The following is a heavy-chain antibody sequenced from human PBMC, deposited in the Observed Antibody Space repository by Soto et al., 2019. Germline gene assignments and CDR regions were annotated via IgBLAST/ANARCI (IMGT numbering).Heavy chain of an antibody. Sequence: GASVKVSCKVSGYTLTELSMHWVRQAPGKGLEWMGGFDPEDGETIYAQKFQGRVTITRDTSASTAYMELSSLRSEDTAVYYCARGGSLYWYFDLWGRGTLVTVSS. CDR1: GYTLTELS. D-gene: IGHD1-26*01. J-gene: IGHJ2*01. CDR2: FDPEDGET. CDR3: ARGGSLYWYFDL. V-gene: IGHV1-24*01.